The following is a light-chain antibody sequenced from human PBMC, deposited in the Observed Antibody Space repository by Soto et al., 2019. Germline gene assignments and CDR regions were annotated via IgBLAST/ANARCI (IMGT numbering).Light chain of an antibody. Sequence: EIALTQSPCTLSLYPGERATLSCRASQSVSSTYLAWDQQKPGLAPRLLIYGASSRATGIPDRFSGSWSGTDFTLTISLLEPEDFPVYYCQHYGSPPTTFGQGTRLDI. CDR1: QSVSSTY. V-gene: IGKV3-20*01. J-gene: IGKJ5*01. CDR3: QHYGSPPTT. CDR2: GAS.